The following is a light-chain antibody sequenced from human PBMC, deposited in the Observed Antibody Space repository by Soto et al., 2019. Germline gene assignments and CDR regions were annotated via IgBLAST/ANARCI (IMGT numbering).Light chain of an antibody. CDR1: SSDIGTNT. CDR2: NNN. J-gene: IGLJ3*02. CDR3: AAWHDSLSGPV. Sequence: QPVLTQPPSASGTPGQRVIISCSGSSSDIGTNTVNWYRQLPGSAPKLLIYNNNERPSGVPDRFSGSKSGTSASLAISGLQSEDEADYYCAAWHDSLSGPVFGGGTKVTVL. V-gene: IGLV1-44*01.